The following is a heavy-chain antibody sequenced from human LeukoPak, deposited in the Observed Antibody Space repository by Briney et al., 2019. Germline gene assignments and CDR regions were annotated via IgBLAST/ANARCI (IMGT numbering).Heavy chain of an antibody. CDR3: ARGGGFCTSTTCSLTGFYP. D-gene: IGHD2-2*01. CDR2: IYPGDSDT. Sequence: KPGESLKISCRASGYIFTNFWIGWVRQVPGRGLEWMGIIYPGDSDTRYSPSFQGQVTISADKSITTAYLQWRSLQASDTAIYYCARGGGFCTSTTCSLTGFYPWGQGTLVTVSA. V-gene: IGHV5-51*01. J-gene: IGHJ5*02. CDR1: GYIFTNFW.